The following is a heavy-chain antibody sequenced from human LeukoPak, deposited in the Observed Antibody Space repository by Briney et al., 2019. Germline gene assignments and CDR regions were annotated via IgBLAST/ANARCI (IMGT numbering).Heavy chain of an antibody. CDR2: IFYSGST. D-gene: IGHD1-26*01. J-gene: IGHJ4*02. Sequence: SETLSLTCTVSGGSISSGGYYWYWIRQHPGKGLEWIGYIFYSGSTYYNPSLKSRVTIYVDTSKNQFSLKLSSVTAADTAVYYCARQGTTIVGSTIDSWGQGTLVTVSS. CDR1: GGSISSGGYY. CDR3: ARQGTTIVGSTIDS. V-gene: IGHV4-39*01.